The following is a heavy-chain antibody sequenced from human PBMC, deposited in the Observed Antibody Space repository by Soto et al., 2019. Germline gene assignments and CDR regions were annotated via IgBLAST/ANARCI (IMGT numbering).Heavy chain of an antibody. D-gene: IGHD4-4*01. V-gene: IGHV3-74*03. Sequence: EVQLVESGGGLVQPGGSLRLSCAASGFTFRTSWMYWVRQAPGKGLVWVSRFNVDGITTTYADSVKGRFTISRDNAKNTLFLQMVSLRAGDTGVYYCARGNYSPAYWGQGTRVTVSS. J-gene: IGHJ4*02. CDR2: FNVDGITT. CDR3: ARGNYSPAY. CDR1: GFTFRTSW.